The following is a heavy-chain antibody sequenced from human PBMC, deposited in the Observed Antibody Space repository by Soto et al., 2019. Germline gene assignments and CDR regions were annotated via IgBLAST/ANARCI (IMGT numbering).Heavy chain of an antibody. CDR3: ANVGYDYIWGIYRGPDPFHI. D-gene: IGHD3-16*02. CDR2: ISGGGGTA. Sequence: EVQLLESGGGLVQPGGSLRLSCAASGFTFVNYAMTWVRQAPGKGLEWVSAISGGGGTAYYADSVKGRFTISRDNSKNTLSLQMNSLRAEDTAVYYCANVGYDYIWGIYRGPDPFHILGQGTMVTVSS. CDR1: GFTFVNYA. J-gene: IGHJ3*02. V-gene: IGHV3-23*01.